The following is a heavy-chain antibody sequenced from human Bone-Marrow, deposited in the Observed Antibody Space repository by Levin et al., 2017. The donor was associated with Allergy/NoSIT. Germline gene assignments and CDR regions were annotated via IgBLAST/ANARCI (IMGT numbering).Heavy chain of an antibody. D-gene: IGHD3-10*01. V-gene: IGHV4-30-2*01. CDR2: IYHSGST. CDR1: GGSISSAGYC. Sequence: SETLSLTCAVSGGSISSAGYCWSWIRQPPGKGLEWIGNIYHSGSTYYNPSLKSRVTISVDRSKNQFSLKLNSVTAADTAVYYCARAREITMVRGIIIAYYFDFWGQGTLTTVSS. CDR3: ARAREITMVRGIIIAYYFDF. J-gene: IGHJ4*02.